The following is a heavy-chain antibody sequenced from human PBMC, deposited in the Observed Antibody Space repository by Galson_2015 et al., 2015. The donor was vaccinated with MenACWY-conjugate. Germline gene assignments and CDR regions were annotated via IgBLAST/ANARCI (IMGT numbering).Heavy chain of an antibody. V-gene: IGHV1-18*01. CDR1: GYTFTSYG. CDR2: ISAYNGNT. D-gene: IGHD5-12*01. CDR3: ARWLPGTFDAFDM. Sequence: SVKISCKASGYTFTSYGITWVRQAPGQGLEWMGWISAYNGNTNYAQKLQGRVTMTTDTSTSTAYMELRSLRSDDTAVYYCARWLPGTFDAFDMWGQGTMVTVSS. J-gene: IGHJ3*02.